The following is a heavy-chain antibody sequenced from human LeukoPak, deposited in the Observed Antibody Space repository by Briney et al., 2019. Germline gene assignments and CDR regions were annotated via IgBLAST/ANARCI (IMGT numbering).Heavy chain of an antibody. V-gene: IGHV1-2*02. CDR3: ARSVVLELFYFDY. J-gene: IGHJ4*02. CDR1: GYTFTGYY. Sequence: ASVKVSCKASGYTFTGYYMHWVRQAPGQGLEWMGWINPNSGGTNYAQKFQGRVTMTRDTSISTAYMELSRLRSDDTAVYYCARSVVLELFYFDYWGQGTLVTVSS. CDR2: INPNSGGT. D-gene: IGHD1-7*01.